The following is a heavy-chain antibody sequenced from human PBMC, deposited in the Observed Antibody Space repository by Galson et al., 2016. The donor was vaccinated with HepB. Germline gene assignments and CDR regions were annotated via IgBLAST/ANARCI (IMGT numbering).Heavy chain of an antibody. CDR1: GLSVSDAW. CDR3: TKWDWGLDC. V-gene: IGHV3-15*05. CDR2: IRNKRDGGTA. J-gene: IGHJ4*02. D-gene: IGHD3/OR15-3a*01. Sequence: SLRLSCAVSGLSVSDAWMTWVRQAPGKGLEGVGNIRNKRDGGTADYGAPVKGRFTISRDDSKNTLYLQMSSLKTDDTAVYFCTKWDWGLDCWGQGTLVTVSS.